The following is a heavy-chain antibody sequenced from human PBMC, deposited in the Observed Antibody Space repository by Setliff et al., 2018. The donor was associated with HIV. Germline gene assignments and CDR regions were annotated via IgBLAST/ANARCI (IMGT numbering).Heavy chain of an antibody. Sequence: SVKVSCKASGGTFSSYGINWVRQAPGQGLEWMGGIIPMFGTANYAQKFQGRVTITADESTSTVYMELTRLRSEDTAVYYCARTLGYCSGGSCYLDYWGQGALVTVSS. CDR1: GGTFSSYG. CDR3: ARTLGYCSGGSCYLDY. V-gene: IGHV1-69*13. D-gene: IGHD2-15*01. CDR2: IIPMFGTA. J-gene: IGHJ4*02.